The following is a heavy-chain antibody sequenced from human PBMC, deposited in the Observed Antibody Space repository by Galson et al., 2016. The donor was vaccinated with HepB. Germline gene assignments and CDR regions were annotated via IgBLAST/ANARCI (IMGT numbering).Heavy chain of an antibody. V-gene: IGHV3-23*01. CDR3: AKGSYSSSWYCYFDY. J-gene: IGHJ4*02. Sequence: SLRLSCAASGFTFSSYAMSWVRQAPGKGLEWVSAISGSGGSTYYAASVKGRFTISRDNSKNTLFLQMNSLRAEDTAVFYCAKGSYSSSWYCYFDYWGQGTLVTVSS. CDR2: ISGSGGST. D-gene: IGHD6-13*01. CDR1: GFTFSSYA.